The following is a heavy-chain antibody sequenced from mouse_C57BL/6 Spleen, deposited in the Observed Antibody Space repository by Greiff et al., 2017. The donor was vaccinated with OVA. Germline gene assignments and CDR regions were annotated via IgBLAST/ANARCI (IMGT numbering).Heavy chain of an antibody. CDR1: GYTFTSYW. CDR3: ARGGFYDPSAD. D-gene: IGHD2-3*01. Sequence: QVQLQQPGTELVKPGASVKLSCKASGYTFTSYWMHWVKQRPGQGLEWIGNINPSNGGTNYNEKFKSKATLTVNKSSSTAYMKLSSLASEDVAVCDCARGGFYDPSADWGQGTPVTVSA. CDR2: INPSNGGT. J-gene: IGHJ3*01. V-gene: IGHV1-53*01.